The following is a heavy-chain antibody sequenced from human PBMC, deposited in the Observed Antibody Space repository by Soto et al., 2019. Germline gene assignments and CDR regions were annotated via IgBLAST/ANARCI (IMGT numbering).Heavy chain of an antibody. CDR2: IYSTGNT. J-gene: IGHJ6*02. Sequence: LQLQESGPGLVKPSETLSLTCTVSGDSIRRSSYWGWIRQHPGKGLEWIGSIYSTGNTYYNTSLNSQFTISVDTSKNQFSVNVISVTAADTAVYYCRRSSRYSTDVWGQGTTGTVSS. CDR3: RRSSRYSTDV. CDR1: GDSIRRSSY. V-gene: IGHV4-39*01. D-gene: IGHD6-13*01.